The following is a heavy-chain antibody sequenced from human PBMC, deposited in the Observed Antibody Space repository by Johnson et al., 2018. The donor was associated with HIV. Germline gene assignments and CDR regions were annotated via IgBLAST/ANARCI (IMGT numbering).Heavy chain of an antibody. CDR1: GFTFSSYA. V-gene: IGHV3-30*04. J-gene: IGHJ3*02. CDR2: ISYDGSNK. D-gene: IGHD1-7*01. Sequence: QVQLVESGGGVVQPGRSLRLSCAASGFTFSSYAMHWVRQAPGKGLEWVAVISYDGSNKYYADSVKGRFTISRDNSKNTLYLQMTSLRAEDTAVYYCARDQAGTTDDAFDIWGQGTMVTVSS. CDR3: ARDQAGTTDDAFDI.